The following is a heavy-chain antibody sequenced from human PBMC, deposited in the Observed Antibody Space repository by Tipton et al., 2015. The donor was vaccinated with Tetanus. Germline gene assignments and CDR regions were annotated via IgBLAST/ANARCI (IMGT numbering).Heavy chain of an antibody. D-gene: IGHD6-19*01. CDR1: GFTFSSYG. Sequence: SLRLSCAASGFTFSSYGMHWVRQAPGKGLEWVAVIWYDGSNKYYADSVKGRFTISRDNSKNTLYLQMNSLRAEDTAVYYCARVRGSSGWSEYYFDYWGQGTLVTVSS. CDR3: ARVRGSSGWSEYYFDY. J-gene: IGHJ4*02. V-gene: IGHV3-33*01. CDR2: IWYDGSNK.